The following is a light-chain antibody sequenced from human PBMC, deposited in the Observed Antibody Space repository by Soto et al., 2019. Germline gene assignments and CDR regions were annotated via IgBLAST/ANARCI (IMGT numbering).Light chain of an antibody. CDR2: GNT. Sequence: VLTQPPSVSGAPGQRVTISCTGSSSNIGAGYDIHWYQQLPGTAPKLVIYGNTNRPSGVPDRFSGSKSGTSASLAITGLQAEDEADYYCSSYTSSSTYVFGTGTKVTVL. V-gene: IGLV1-40*01. J-gene: IGLJ1*01. CDR3: SSYTSSSTYV. CDR1: SSNIGAGYD.